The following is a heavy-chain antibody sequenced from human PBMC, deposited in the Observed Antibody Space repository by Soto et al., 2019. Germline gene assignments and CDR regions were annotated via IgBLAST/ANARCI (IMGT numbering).Heavy chain of an antibody. CDR1: AFSLSTYGVG. CDR2: VYWDDDK. D-gene: IGHD5-12*01. V-gene: IGHV2-5*02. J-gene: IGHJ4*02. Sequence: QITLKESGPTLVKPTQTLTLTCTFSAFSLSTYGVGVDWIRQPPGKALEWLALVYWDDDKRYSPSLKSRLTITEDTYKNQVVLTMTNMDPVDTATYYCAHVTIRGYSGYITDYWGQGTLVTVSS. CDR3: AHVTIRGYSGYITDY.